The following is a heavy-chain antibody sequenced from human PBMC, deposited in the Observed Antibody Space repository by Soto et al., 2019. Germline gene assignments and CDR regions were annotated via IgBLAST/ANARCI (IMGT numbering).Heavy chain of an antibody. CDR1: GGSISSSSYY. V-gene: IGHV4-39*01. D-gene: IGHD6-13*01. J-gene: IGHJ5*02. CDR2: IYYSGRT. Sequence: QLQLQESGPGLVKPSETLSLTCTVSGGSISSSSYYWGWIRQPPGKGLEWIGSIYYSGRTYYNPSLKSRVTTSVDTSKNQFSLKLSSVTAADTAVYYCARVTLSSTWSNNWFDPWGQGTLVTVSS. CDR3: ARVTLSSTWSNNWFDP.